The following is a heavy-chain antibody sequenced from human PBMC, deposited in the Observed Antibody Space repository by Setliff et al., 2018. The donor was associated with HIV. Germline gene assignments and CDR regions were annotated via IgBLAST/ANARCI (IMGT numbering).Heavy chain of an antibody. CDR1: GGSISSYY. Sequence: TSETLSLTCTVSGGSISSYYWSWIRQPAGKGLEWIGRIYTSGSTNYNPSLKSRVTISVDTSKNQFSLKLSSVTAADTAVYYCARGGGFWYYDSSGYGGRLYYYYGMDVWGQGTTVTVSS. D-gene: IGHD3-22*01. V-gene: IGHV4-4*07. CDR3: ARGGGFWYYDSSGYGGRLYYYYGMDV. J-gene: IGHJ6*02. CDR2: IYTSGST.